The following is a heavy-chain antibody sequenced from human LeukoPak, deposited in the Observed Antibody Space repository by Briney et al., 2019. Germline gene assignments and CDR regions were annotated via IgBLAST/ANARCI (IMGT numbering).Heavy chain of an antibody. J-gene: IGHJ5*02. Sequence: SETLSLTCAVSGYSISSGYYWGWIRQPPGKGLEWIGSIYHGGSTYYNPSLKSRVTISVDTSKNQFSLKLSSVTAADTAVYYCARLTTTIFLNWFDPWGQGTLVTVSS. CDR2: IYHGGST. CDR1: GYSISSGYY. D-gene: IGHD3-3*01. V-gene: IGHV4-38-2*01. CDR3: ARLTTTIFLNWFDP.